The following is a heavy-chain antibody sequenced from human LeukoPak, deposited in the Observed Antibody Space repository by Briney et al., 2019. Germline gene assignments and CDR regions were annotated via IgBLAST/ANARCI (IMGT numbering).Heavy chain of an antibody. J-gene: IGHJ3*02. Sequence: GGSLRLSCAASGFTFSSYAMHWVRQAPGKGLEWVAVTSYDGSNKYYADSVKGRFTISRDNSKNTLYLQMNSLRAEDTAVYYCARSHSSGWPYDAFDIWGQGTMVTVSS. CDR3: ARSHSSGWPYDAFDI. V-gene: IGHV3-30*04. CDR2: TSYDGSNK. D-gene: IGHD6-19*01. CDR1: GFTFSSYA.